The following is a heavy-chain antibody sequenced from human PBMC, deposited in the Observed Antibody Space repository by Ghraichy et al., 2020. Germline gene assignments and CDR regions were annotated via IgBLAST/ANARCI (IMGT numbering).Heavy chain of an antibody. J-gene: IGHJ3*02. V-gene: IGHV4-59*01. CDR1: GGSISSYY. Sequence: SETLSLTCTVSGGSISSYYWSWIRQPPGKGLEWIGYIYYSGSTNYNPSLKSRVTISVDTSKNQFSLKLSSVTAADTAVYYCARGGWAPHDAFDIWGQGTMVTVSS. CDR2: IYYSGST. CDR3: ARGGWAPHDAFDI. D-gene: IGHD6-19*01.